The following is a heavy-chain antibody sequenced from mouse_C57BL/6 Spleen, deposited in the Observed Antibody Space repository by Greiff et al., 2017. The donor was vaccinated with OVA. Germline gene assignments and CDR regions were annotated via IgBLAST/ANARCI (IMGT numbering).Heavy chain of an antibody. CDR1: GFTFTDYY. V-gene: IGHV7-3*01. CDR2: IRNKANGYTT. CDR3: ARYGLTWAMDY. Sequence: VQLQESGGGLVQPGGSLSVSCATSGFTFTDYYMSWVRQPPGKALEWLGFIRNKANGYTTEYSASVKGRFTISRDNSQSILYLQMNALRAEDSASYYGARYGLTWAMDYWGQGTPVTVSS. J-gene: IGHJ4*01.